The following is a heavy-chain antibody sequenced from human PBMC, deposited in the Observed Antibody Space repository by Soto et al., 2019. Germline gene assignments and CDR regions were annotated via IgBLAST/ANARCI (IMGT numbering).Heavy chain of an antibody. V-gene: IGHV4-61*01. CDR2: IYSGGST. J-gene: IGHJ6*02. Sequence: QVQLQESGPGLVKPSETLSLICTVSGGFVNSDTHSWSWIRQTPGKRLEWIGFIYSGGSTKTPSLRSRVTMSVDTSKNQFSLKLRSVIVADTAVYHCARFVRSCSATTCSTRADVWGHGITVTVSS. CDR3: ARFVRSCSATTCSTRADV. CDR1: GGFVNSDTHS. D-gene: IGHD2-2*01.